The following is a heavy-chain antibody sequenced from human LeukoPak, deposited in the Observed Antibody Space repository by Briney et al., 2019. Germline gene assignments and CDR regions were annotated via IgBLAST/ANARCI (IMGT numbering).Heavy chain of an antibody. CDR3: ARDYYGLIDY. Sequence: ASVTVSCKASGYTVTGYYVNWVRRAPGQGLEWMGWINPNNGATNYAQKFQGRVTITRDTSISTAYMERGRLKSDDTAVYCCARDYYGLIDYWGQGTPVTVSS. V-gene: IGHV1-2*02. CDR2: INPNNGAT. CDR1: GYTVTGYY. J-gene: IGHJ4*02. D-gene: IGHD3-10*01.